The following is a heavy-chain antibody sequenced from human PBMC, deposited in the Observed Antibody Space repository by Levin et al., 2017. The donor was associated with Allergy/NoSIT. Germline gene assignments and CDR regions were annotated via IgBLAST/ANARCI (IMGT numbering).Heavy chain of an antibody. CDR2: INPNSGGT. D-gene: IGHD6-13*01. CDR3: ARAMQYSSSWYY. Sequence: EASVKVSCKASGYTFTGYYMHWVRQAPGQGLEWMGWINPNSGGTNYAQKFQGRVTMTRDTSISTAYMELSRLRSDDTAVYYCARAMQYSSSWYYWGQGTLVTVSS. CDR1: GYTFTGYY. V-gene: IGHV1-2*02. J-gene: IGHJ4*02.